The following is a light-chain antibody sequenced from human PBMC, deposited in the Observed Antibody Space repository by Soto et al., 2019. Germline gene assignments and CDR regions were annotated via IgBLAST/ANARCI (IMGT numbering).Light chain of an antibody. Sequence: EIVLTQSPATLSLSPGERAILSCRASQSVSSHLAWYQQKPGQAPRLLIYDASNRATGIPARFSGSGSGTDFTLTISSLEPEDFAVYYCQQRSHWPWTFGQGTKVEIK. CDR3: QQRSHWPWT. CDR1: QSVSSH. J-gene: IGKJ1*01. V-gene: IGKV3-11*01. CDR2: DAS.